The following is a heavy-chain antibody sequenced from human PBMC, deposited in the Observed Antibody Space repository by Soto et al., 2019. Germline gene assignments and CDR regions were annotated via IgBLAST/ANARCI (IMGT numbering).Heavy chain of an antibody. Sequence: SETLSLTCAVSGGSISSGGYSWSWIRQPPGKGLEWIGYIYHSGSTYYNPSLKSRVTISVDRSKNQFSLKLSSVTAADTAVYYCARAYYYGSGSYYNVAWFDPWGQGTPVTVSS. D-gene: IGHD3-10*01. CDR1: GGSISSGGYS. CDR3: ARAYYYGSGSYYNVAWFDP. CDR2: IYHSGST. J-gene: IGHJ5*02. V-gene: IGHV4-30-2*01.